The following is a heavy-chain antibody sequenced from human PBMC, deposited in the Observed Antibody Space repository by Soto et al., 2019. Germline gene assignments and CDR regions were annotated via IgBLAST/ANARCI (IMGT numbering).Heavy chain of an antibody. J-gene: IGHJ4*02. V-gene: IGHV3-30*03. Sequence: VGSVRLSCAASGFNFGVFGMHWVRQAPGKGLEWLSVLSYEGSEEYYADSVRGRFTISRDNSKNTLFLQMDSLRVDDTGVYYCALTRRSSLLEVAGPGFEYWGQGTLVTVSS. CDR1: GFNFGVFG. CDR3: ALTRRSSLLEVAGPGFEY. D-gene: IGHD6-19*01. CDR2: LSYEGSEE.